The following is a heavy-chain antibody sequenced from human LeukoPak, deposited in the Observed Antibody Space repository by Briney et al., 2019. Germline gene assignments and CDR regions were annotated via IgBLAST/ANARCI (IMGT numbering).Heavy chain of an antibody. Sequence: SETLSLTCTVSGGSISLYYWNWIRQPAGRGLEWIVRIFTSGITNYNPSLKSRVTMSVEKSKSQFSLALSSVTAADTAVYYCAREISGTNYNPLGYMDVWGKGTAVTVSS. V-gene: IGHV4-4*07. CDR3: AREISGTNYNPLGYMDV. CDR1: GGSISLYY. CDR2: IFTSGIT. D-gene: IGHD3-10*01. J-gene: IGHJ6*03.